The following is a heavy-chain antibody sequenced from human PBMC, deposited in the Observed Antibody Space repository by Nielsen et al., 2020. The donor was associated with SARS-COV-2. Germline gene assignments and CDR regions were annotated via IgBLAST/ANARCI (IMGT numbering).Heavy chain of an antibody. CDR2: ISYDGSNK. Sequence: LSLTCAASGFTFSTYGMHWVRQAPGKGLEWVAAISYDGSNKYYVDSVKGRFTISRDDSKNTLYLQMSSLREEDTAVYYCAKDWTAIVVVPSGGVDYWGQGTLVTVSS. J-gene: IGHJ4*02. D-gene: IGHD2-15*01. CDR3: AKDWTAIVVVPSGGVDY. CDR1: GFTFSTYG. V-gene: IGHV3-30*18.